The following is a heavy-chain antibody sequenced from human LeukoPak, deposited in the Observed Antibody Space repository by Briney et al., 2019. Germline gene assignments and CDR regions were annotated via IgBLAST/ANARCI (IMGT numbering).Heavy chain of an antibody. D-gene: IGHD2-2*01. CDR3: ARDIGVVGPHLDY. V-gene: IGHV3-33*01. CDR1: GFTFSSYG. Sequence: PGGSLRLSCVVSGFTFSSYGFHWVRQTPGKGLEWVAAIWYDGSKRYHADSVKGRFTISRDDSKNTLYLQMCSLGAGDTAVYYCARDIGVVGPHLDYWGQGTLVTVSS. CDR2: IWYDGSKR. J-gene: IGHJ4*02.